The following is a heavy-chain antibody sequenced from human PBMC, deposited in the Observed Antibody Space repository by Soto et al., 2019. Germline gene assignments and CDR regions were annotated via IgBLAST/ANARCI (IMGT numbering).Heavy chain of an antibody. CDR1: GFSLSTSGVG. CDR2: IFWDEGK. J-gene: IGHJ1*01. Sequence: QITLKESGPTLVKPTQPLTLTCTFSGFSLSTSGVGVGWIRQPPGKALEWLALIFWDEGKPYTPSLKSRPTITKDTSKNQVVLTMTNMDPVDTATYYCAHLTYYYDSSGYYSRAEYFQHWGQGTLVTVSS. CDR3: AHLTYYYDSSGYYSRAEYFQH. D-gene: IGHD3-22*01. V-gene: IGHV2-5*02.